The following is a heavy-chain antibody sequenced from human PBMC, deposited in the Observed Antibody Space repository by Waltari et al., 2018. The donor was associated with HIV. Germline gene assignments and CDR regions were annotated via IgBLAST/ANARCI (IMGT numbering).Heavy chain of an antibody. D-gene: IGHD2-21*02. CDR3: ARGVNLRCTGDCYSAY. V-gene: IGHV3-49*03. CDR1: GSNFGAYE. CDR2: IRSKPYGGTR. J-gene: IGHJ4*02. Sequence: ELHLLETGGGLVQPGRSLSRSGKASGSNFGAYEVTWFRQAPGKGLEWVGLIRSKPYGGTREYAASVKGRFTISRDDSKNIAFLQMDSLKIEDTAVYYCARGVNLRCTGDCYSAYWGQGTLVTVSS.